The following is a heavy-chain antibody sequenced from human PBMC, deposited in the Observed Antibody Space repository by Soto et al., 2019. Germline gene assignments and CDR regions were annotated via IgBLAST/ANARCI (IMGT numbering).Heavy chain of an antibody. J-gene: IGHJ4*02. V-gene: IGHV4-34*01. CDR3: ARGPYYDRSGNDY. Sequence: PSETLSLACAVYGGSFSGYYWSWIRQPPGKGLEWIGEINHSGSTNYNPSLKSRVTISVDTSKNQFSLKLSSVTAADTAVYYCARGPYYDRSGNDYWGQGTLVTVSS. CDR2: INHSGST. CDR1: GGSFSGYY. D-gene: IGHD3-22*01.